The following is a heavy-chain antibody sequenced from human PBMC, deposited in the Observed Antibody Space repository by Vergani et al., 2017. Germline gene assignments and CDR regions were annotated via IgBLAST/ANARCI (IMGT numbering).Heavy chain of an antibody. CDR2: ISSSSSYI. D-gene: IGHD6-19*01. CDR1: GFTFSSYR. J-gene: IGHJ6*02. Sequence: EVQLVESGGGLVKPGGSLRLSCAASGFTFSSYRMNWVRQAPGKGLEWVSSISSSSSYIYYADSVKGRFTISRDNAKNSLYLQMNSLRAEDTAVYYCARDLLAVADYGMDVWGQGTTVTVSS. V-gene: IGHV3-21*01. CDR3: ARDLLAVADYGMDV.